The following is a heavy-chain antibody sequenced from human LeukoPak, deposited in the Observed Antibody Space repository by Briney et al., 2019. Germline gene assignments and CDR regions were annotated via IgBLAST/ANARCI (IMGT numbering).Heavy chain of an antibody. J-gene: IGHJ4*02. CDR3: ARDQVAGTMYYFDY. Sequence: SETLSLTCTVSGGSISSYYWSWVRQPAGKGLECIVGIYTSGSTNYNPSLKSRVTMSVDTSKNQFSMKLSSVTAADTAVYYCARDQVAGTMYYFDYWGQGTLVTVSS. CDR1: GGSISSYY. V-gene: IGHV4-4*07. CDR2: IYTSGST. D-gene: IGHD6-19*01.